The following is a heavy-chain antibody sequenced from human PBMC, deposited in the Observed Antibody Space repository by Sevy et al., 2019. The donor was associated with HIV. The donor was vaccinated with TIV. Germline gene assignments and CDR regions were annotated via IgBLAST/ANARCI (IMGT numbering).Heavy chain of an antibody. V-gene: IGHV3-23*01. D-gene: IGHD3-22*01. CDR1: GFTFSSYA. CDR3: HGDYDSSQLASYYYYGMDV. Sequence: GGSLRLSCAASGFTFSSYAMSGVRQAPRKGLEWVSTIRGSGGSTYYGDSVKGRFTISRDNSKNTLYMQMNSLRAEDTAVYYCHGDYDSSQLASYYYYGMDVWGQGTTVTVSS. CDR2: IRGSGGST. J-gene: IGHJ6*02.